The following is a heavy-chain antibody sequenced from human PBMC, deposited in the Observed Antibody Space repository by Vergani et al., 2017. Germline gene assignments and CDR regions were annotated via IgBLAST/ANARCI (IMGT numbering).Heavy chain of an antibody. CDR2: ISGSGGST. D-gene: IGHD3-3*01. J-gene: IGHJ4*02. CDR3: ASPSIFGVTDY. CDR1: GFTFSSYA. Sequence: EVQLLESGGGLVQPGGSLRLSCAASGFTFSSYAMSWVRQAPGKGLEWVSAISGSGGSTYYADSVKGRFTISRDNAKNSLYLQMNSLRAEDTAVYYCASPSIFGVTDYWGQGTLVTVSS. V-gene: IGHV3-23*01.